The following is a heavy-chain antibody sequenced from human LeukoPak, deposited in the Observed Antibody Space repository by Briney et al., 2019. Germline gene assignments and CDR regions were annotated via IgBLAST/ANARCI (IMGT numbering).Heavy chain of an antibody. CDR2: IFSNGDT. CDR3: TRDQMNY. V-gene: IGHV3-53*01. D-gene: IGHD5-24*01. Sequence: PGRSPRVSCAASEWTVSRKYMTWVCQVAGKGLEWVSLIFSNGDTHYADSVKGRFTISRDTSKNTVSLQMNSLRVEDTAMYYCTRDQMNYWGQGTLVTVSS. CDR1: EWTVSRKY. J-gene: IGHJ4*02.